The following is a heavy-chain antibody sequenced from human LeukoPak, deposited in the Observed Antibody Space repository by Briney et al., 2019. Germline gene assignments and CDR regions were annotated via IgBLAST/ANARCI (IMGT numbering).Heavy chain of an antibody. J-gene: IGHJ5*02. V-gene: IGHV1-69*01. CDR3: ARDYYDFLSGYYTGPLSWFDP. CDR2: IIPIFGTG. CDR1: GGTFSSYA. Sequence: SVKVSCTASGGTFSSYAISWGRQSPRQRREWMGGIIPIFGTGNYAQKYQGRVTSTADESTSTAYMELSSLRSEDTAVYYCARDYYDFLSGYYTGPLSWFDPWGQGTLVTVSS. D-gene: IGHD3-3*01.